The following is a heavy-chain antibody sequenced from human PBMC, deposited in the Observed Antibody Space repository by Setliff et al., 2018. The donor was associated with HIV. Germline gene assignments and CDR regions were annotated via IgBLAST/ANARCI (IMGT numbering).Heavy chain of an antibody. CDR2: IYYSGMT. D-gene: IGHD6-13*01. J-gene: IGHJ4*02. V-gene: IGHV4-59*08. Sequence: SETLSLTCSVSGGSISSYYWSWIRQPPGKGLEWIGDIYYSGMTNYNPSLKSRVTISVDTSKNQFSLKLRSVTAADTAVYFCARGRGSSSSWPIDYWGQGTLVTVSS. CDR3: ARGRGSSSSWPIDY. CDR1: GGSISSYY.